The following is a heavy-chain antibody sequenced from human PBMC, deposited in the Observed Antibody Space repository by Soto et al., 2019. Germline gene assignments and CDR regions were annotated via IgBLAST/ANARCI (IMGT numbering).Heavy chain of an antibody. J-gene: IGHJ4*02. V-gene: IGHV3-48*01. CDR3: ARLRGSSNWETPS. CDR1: GFTFSSYS. D-gene: IGHD6-13*01. Sequence: PGGSLRLSCAASGFTFSSYSMNWVRQAPGKGLEWVSYISSSSSTIYYADSVKGRFTISRDNAKNSLYLQMNSLRAEDTAVYYCARLRGSSNWETPSWGQGTLVTVSS. CDR2: ISSSSSTI.